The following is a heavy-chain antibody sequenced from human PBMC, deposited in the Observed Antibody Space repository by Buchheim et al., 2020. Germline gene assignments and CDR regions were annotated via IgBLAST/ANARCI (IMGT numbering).Heavy chain of an antibody. V-gene: IGHV4-30-4*01. CDR3: ARYGGYYSPFDY. CDR2: IYYSGIS. D-gene: IGHD3-22*01. J-gene: IGHJ4*02. Sequence: QVQLQESGPGLVKPSQTLSLTCTVSGGSLSRGDYYWSWIRRPPGKGLEWIGYIYYSGISYYNPSLKSQVTISVDSSKSQFSLKLSSVTAADTAVYYCARYGGYYSPFDYWGQGTL. CDR1: GGSLSRGDYY.